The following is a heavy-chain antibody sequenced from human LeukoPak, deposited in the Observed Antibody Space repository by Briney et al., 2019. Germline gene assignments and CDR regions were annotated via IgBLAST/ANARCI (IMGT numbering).Heavy chain of an antibody. J-gene: IGHJ4*02. CDR1: AFTFSTYS. D-gene: IGHD2-2*01. CDR2: ISYDGPNK. CDR3: AKEKVPAVPSYFDY. V-gene: IGHV3-30*04. Sequence: PGRSLRLSCAASAFTFSTYSMHWVRQAPGKGLEWVAAISYDGPNKNYADSVKGRFTISRDNSKNTLYLQMNSLRAEDTAVYYCAKEKVPAVPSYFDYWGQGTLVTVSS.